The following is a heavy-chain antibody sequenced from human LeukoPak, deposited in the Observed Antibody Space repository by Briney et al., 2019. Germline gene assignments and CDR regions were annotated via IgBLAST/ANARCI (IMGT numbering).Heavy chain of an antibody. V-gene: IGHV3-23*01. CDR3: VRDRRFPDDVFDI. D-gene: IGHD2-21*01. J-gene: IGHJ3*02. CDR2: ITSRSDGT. CDR1: GFSFSSYA. Sequence: PGGSLRLSCAASGFSFSSYAMSWVRQAPGKGLEWVSAITSRSDGTWNVGSVRGRFTISRDNFKNTLYLQMNSLGAEDTALYYCVRDRRFPDDVFDIWGQGTMVTVSS.